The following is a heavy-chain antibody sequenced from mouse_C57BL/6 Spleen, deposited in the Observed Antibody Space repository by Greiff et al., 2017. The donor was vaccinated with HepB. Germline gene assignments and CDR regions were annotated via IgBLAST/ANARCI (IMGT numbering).Heavy chain of an antibody. Sequence: VQLQQSGPGLVQPSQRLSITCTVSGFSLTSYGVHWVRQSPGKGLEWLGVIWSGGSTDYNAAFISRLSISKDNSKSQVFFKMNSLQADDTAIYYCARNPIYYDYSWFAYWGQGTLVTVSA. CDR2: IWSGGST. J-gene: IGHJ3*01. CDR1: GFSLTSYG. D-gene: IGHD2-4*01. CDR3: ARNPIYYDYSWFAY. V-gene: IGHV2-2*01.